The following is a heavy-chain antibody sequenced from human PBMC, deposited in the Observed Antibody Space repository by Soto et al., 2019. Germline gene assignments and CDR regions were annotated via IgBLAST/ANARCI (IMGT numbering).Heavy chain of an antibody. J-gene: IGHJ6*02. D-gene: IGHD3-3*02. V-gene: IGHV1-69*12. CDR3: ARDKDRQQLGGNYYYGIGV. Sequence: QVQLVQSGAEVKKPGSSVTVSCKASGGTFGNSAISWVRQAPGQGLEWMGGIIPICPTPDYAQKLQGGVTITADESTSTAYRELTSLRSEATAVYYCARDKDRQQLGGNYYYGIGVWGQGTTVTVYS. CDR2: IIPICPTP. CDR1: GGTFGNSA.